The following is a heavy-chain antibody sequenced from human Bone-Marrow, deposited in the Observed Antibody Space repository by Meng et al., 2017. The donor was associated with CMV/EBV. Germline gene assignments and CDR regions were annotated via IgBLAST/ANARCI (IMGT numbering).Heavy chain of an antibody. D-gene: IGHD6-13*01. CDR2: ISSSNNTL. V-gene: IGHV3-48*04. Sequence: GGSLRLSCVASGFTFSSYSMNWVRQAPGKGLELASYISSSNNTLYYADSVKGRFTISRDNAKNSLFLQVNSLRAEDTAVYYCARVAFFPLHSSSWYDYYYGMDVWGQGTAVTGS. J-gene: IGHJ6*02. CDR1: GFTFSSYS. CDR3: ARVAFFPLHSSSWYDYYYGMDV.